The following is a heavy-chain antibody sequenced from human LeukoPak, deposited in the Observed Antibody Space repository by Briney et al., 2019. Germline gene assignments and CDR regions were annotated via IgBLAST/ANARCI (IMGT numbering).Heavy chain of an antibody. Sequence: VASVKVSCKASGGTFSSYAISWVRQAPGQGLEWMGGIIPIFGTANYAQKFQGRVTITADESTSTAYMELSSLRSEDTAVYYCARYCSSTSCPISDWGQGTLVTASS. J-gene: IGHJ4*02. CDR2: IIPIFGTA. CDR1: GGTFSSYA. CDR3: ARYCSSTSCPISD. D-gene: IGHD2-2*01. V-gene: IGHV1-69*13.